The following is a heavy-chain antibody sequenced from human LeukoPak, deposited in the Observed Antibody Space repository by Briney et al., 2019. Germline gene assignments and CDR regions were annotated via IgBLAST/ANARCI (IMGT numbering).Heavy chain of an antibody. D-gene: IGHD3-22*01. V-gene: IGHV4-31*03. CDR3: ARDCHYYDSSGYYSGMDV. J-gene: IGHJ6*02. CDR1: GGSISSGGYY. Sequence: SQTRFLTGTVAGGSISSGGYYWSWIRQHPGKGLEWIGYIYYSGSTYYNPSLKSRVTISVDTSKNQFSLKLSSVTAADTAVYYCARDCHYYDSSGYYSGMDVWGQGTTVTVSS. CDR2: IYYSGST.